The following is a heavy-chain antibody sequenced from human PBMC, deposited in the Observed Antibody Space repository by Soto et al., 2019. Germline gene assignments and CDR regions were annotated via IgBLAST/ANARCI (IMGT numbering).Heavy chain of an antibody. CDR1: GGSISSGGYS. D-gene: IGHD5-12*01. CDR2: MYHSGST. J-gene: IGHJ4*02. CDR3: AAGGGLPRYY. V-gene: IGHV4-30-2*01. Sequence: SETLSLTCAVSGGSISSGGYSWSWIRQPPGKGLEWIGYMYHSGSTYYNPSLKSRVTISVDRSKNQFSLKLSSVTAADTAVYYCAAGGGLPRYYWGQGTLVTVSS.